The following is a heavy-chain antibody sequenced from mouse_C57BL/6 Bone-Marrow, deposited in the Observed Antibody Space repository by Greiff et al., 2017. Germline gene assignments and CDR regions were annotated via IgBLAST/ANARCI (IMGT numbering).Heavy chain of an antibody. Sequence: EVQLVESGGGLVKPGGSLKLSCAASGFTFSSYAMSWVRQTPEKRLEWVATISDGGSYTYYPDNVKGRFTISRDNAKNNLYLQMSHLKSEDTAMYYCARAGYYSNPYAMDYWGQGTSVTVSS. CDR3: ARAGYYSNPYAMDY. J-gene: IGHJ4*01. V-gene: IGHV5-4*01. D-gene: IGHD2-5*01. CDR2: ISDGGSYT. CDR1: GFTFSSYA.